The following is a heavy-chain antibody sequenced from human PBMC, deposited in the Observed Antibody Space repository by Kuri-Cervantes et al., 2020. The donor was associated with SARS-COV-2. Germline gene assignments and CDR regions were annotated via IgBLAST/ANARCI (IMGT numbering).Heavy chain of an antibody. CDR2: IKSKTDGGTT. V-gene: IGHV3-15*05. Sequence: GESLKISCAASGFSFSNVWMSWVRQAPGKGPEWISRIKSKTDGGTTDYAAPVKGRFTISRDDSENTLYLQMNNLKSEDTAVYYCARATYYYDSNFDYWGQGTLVTVSS. CDR3: ARATYYYDSNFDY. J-gene: IGHJ4*02. CDR1: GFSFSNVW. D-gene: IGHD3-22*01.